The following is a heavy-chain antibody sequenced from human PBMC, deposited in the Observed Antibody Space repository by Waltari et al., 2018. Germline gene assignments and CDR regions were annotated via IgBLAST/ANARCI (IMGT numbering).Heavy chain of an antibody. CDR1: GFTFDDYA. Sequence: EVQLVESGGGLVQPGRSLRLSWAASGFTFDDYALHWVRQAPGKGLELVSGISWNSGSIGYADSVKGRFTISRDNAKNSLYLQMNSLRAEDTALYYCAKDSLVYSSRSGMDVWGQGTTVTVSS. CDR2: ISWNSGSI. D-gene: IGHD6-13*01. CDR3: AKDSLVYSSRSGMDV. J-gene: IGHJ6*02. V-gene: IGHV3-9*01.